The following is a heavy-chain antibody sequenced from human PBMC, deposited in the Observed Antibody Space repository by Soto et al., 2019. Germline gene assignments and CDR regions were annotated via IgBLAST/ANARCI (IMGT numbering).Heavy chain of an antibody. CDR3: ARGGYSSSSRFGLSH. D-gene: IGHD6-6*01. CDR1: GGSFSGYY. J-gene: IGHJ4*02. V-gene: IGHV4-34*01. CDR2: INHSGST. Sequence: QVQLQQWGAGLLKPSETLSLTCAVYGGSFSGYYWSWIRQPPGKGLEWIGEINHSGSTNYNPSLKRRVTISVDTSKNQSSLKLGSVTAPDTAVYYCARGGYSSSSRFGLSHWGQGTLVTVSS.